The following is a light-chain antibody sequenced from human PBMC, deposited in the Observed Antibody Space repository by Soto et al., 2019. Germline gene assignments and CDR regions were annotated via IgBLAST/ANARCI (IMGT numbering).Light chain of an antibody. J-gene: IGKJ2*01. Sequence: DIQMTQFPSTLSASVGDRVTITCRASQTTNTWLAWYQQKPGTAPKLLTYDASSLEGGVPSRFSASGSGTEFTLSISSLQPDDLATYYCQQYISYPYTFGQGPKVEIK. CDR1: QTTNTW. V-gene: IGKV1-5*01. CDR2: DAS. CDR3: QQYISYPYT.